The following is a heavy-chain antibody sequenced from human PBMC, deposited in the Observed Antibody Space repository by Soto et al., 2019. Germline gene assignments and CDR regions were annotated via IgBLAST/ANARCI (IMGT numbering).Heavy chain of an antibody. J-gene: IGHJ5*02. V-gene: IGHV3-11*01. Sequence: GGSLRLSCAASGFTFSDYYMSWIRQAPGKGLEWVSYISSSGSTIYYADSVKGRFTISRDNAKNSLYLQMNSLRAEDTAVYYCARRNSLGSSSWGGWFDPWGQGTLVTVSS. D-gene: IGHD6-13*01. CDR3: ARRNSLGSSSWGGWFDP. CDR1: GFTFSDYY. CDR2: ISSSGSTI.